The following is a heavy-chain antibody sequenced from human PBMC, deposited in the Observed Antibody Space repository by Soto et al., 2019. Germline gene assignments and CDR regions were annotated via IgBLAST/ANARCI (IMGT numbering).Heavy chain of an antibody. D-gene: IGHD1-1*01. Sequence: TSETLSLTCTVSGGSISSYYWSWIRQSPGKGLEWIGYIFYSGSTNYNPSLKSRVTISIDTTKNQFSLKLSSVTAADTAVYYCARDRSRDGYKRGATYYYYAMDVWGQGTTVTVSS. CDR1: GGSISSYY. CDR3: ARDRSRDGYKRGATYYYYAMDV. V-gene: IGHV4-59*01. J-gene: IGHJ6*02. CDR2: IFYSGST.